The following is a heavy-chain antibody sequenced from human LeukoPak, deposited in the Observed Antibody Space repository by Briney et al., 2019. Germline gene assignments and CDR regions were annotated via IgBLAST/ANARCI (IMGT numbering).Heavy chain of an antibody. J-gene: IGHJ3*02. CDR1: GFTVSGNY. D-gene: IGHD5-12*01. CDR3: ARDSGYSGYLPDAFDI. CDR2: ISSSSSYI. V-gene: IGHV3-21*01. Sequence: GGSLRLSCAASGFTVSGNYMSWVRQAPGKGLEWVSSISSSSSYIYYADSVKGRFTISRDNAKNSLYLQMNSLRAEDTAVYYCARDSGYSGYLPDAFDIWGQGTMVTVSS.